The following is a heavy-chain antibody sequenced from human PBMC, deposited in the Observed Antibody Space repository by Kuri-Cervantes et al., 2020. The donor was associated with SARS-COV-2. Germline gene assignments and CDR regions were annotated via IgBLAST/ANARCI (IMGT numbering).Heavy chain of an antibody. CDR3: ARLQITMVRGVDDY. D-gene: IGHD3-10*01. J-gene: IGHJ4*02. Sequence: GSLRLSCAVYGGSLSNYYWSWIRQPPGKGLEWIGEINHSGSTYYNSSLESRVTISIDTSKNQFSLKLSSVTAADTAVYYCARLQITMVRGVDDYWGQGTLVTVSS. V-gene: IGHV4-34*01. CDR1: GGSLSNYY. CDR2: INHSGST.